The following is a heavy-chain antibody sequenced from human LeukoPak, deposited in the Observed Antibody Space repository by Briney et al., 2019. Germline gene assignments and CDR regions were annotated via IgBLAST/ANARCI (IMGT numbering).Heavy chain of an antibody. CDR2: IYYSGST. D-gene: IGHD3-3*01. CDR3: ARNLLEWLSIDY. V-gene: IGHV4-39*01. J-gene: IGHJ4*02. CDR1: GGSISSSSYY. Sequence: PSETLSLTCTVSGGSISSSSYYWGWIRQPPGKGLEWIGSIYYSGSTYYNPSLKSRVTISVDTSKNQSSLKLSSVTAADTAVYYCARNLLEWLSIDYWGQGTLVTVSS.